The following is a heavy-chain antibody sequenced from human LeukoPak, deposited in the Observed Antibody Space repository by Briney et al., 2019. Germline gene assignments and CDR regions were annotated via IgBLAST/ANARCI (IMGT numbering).Heavy chain of an antibody. D-gene: IGHD1-26*01. CDR3: ARHEGSLDAFDI. J-gene: IGHJ3*02. Sequence: SETLSLTCTVYGGSISSYYWSWIRQPPGKGLEWIGYIYYSGSTNYNPSLKSRVTISVDTSKNQFSLKLSSATAADTAVYYCARHEGSLDAFDIWGQGTMVTVSS. CDR2: IYYSGST. V-gene: IGHV4-59*08. CDR1: GGSISSYY.